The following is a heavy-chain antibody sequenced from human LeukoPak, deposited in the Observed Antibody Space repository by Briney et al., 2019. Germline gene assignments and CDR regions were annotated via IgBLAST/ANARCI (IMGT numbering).Heavy chain of an antibody. V-gene: IGHV3-30*18. CDR2: ISYDGSNK. CDR1: GFTFSSYG. Sequence: GGSLRLSCAASGFTFSSYGMHWVRQAPGKGLEWVAVISYDGSNKYYADSVKGRFTISRDNSKNTLYLQMNSLRAVDTAVYYCAKDRDAVSSNWEAFDYWGRGTLVTVSS. J-gene: IGHJ4*02. CDR3: AKDRDAVSSNWEAFDY. D-gene: IGHD6-13*01.